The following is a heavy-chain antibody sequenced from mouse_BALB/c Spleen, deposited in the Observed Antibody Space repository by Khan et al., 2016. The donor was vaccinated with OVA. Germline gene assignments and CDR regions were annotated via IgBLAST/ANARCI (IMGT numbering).Heavy chain of an antibody. CDR2: ISYSGNT. Sequence: EVQLVESGPGLVKPSQSLSLTCTVTGFSITSDDAWNWIRQFPGNKLEWMGYISYSGNTKYNSSLKSRISITRDTSKNQFFLQLNSVTIEDTATYYSARVYGVDFDLWGQGTTLTVSS. CDR3: ARVYGVDFDL. CDR1: GFSITSDDA. J-gene: IGHJ2*01. D-gene: IGHD1-1*01. V-gene: IGHV3-2*02.